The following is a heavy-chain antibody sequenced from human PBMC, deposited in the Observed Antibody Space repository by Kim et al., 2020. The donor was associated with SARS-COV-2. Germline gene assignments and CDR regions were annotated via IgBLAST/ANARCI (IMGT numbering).Heavy chain of an antibody. CDR2: ISHDGSNK. D-gene: IGHD5-18*01. Sequence: GGSLRLSCVVSGFNFSNYAVHWVRQAPDKGLEWVAVISHDGSNKYYADSVKGRFTISRDNSKNTLYLQINSLRDEDTAVYYCARGGAIQLYHFFYYCLDV. J-gene: IGHJ6*01. CDR1: GFNFSNYA. CDR3: ARGGAIQLYHFFYYCLDV. V-gene: IGHV3-30*04.